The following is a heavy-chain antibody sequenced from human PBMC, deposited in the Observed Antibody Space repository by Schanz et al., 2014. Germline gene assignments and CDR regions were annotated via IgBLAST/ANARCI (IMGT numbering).Heavy chain of an antibody. CDR3: ARDRVGASSYFDS. D-gene: IGHD1-26*01. CDR1: GFTFSSYA. V-gene: IGHV3-23*04. Sequence: VQLVESGGGVVQPGGSLRLSCAGSGFTFSSYAMSWVRQTPGKGLEWVSVISGSGVTIYYADSVKGRFTISRDNSKNTLYLQMNNLRAEDTAVYYCARDRVGASSYFDSWGQGTLVTVSS. CDR2: ISGSGVTI. J-gene: IGHJ4*02.